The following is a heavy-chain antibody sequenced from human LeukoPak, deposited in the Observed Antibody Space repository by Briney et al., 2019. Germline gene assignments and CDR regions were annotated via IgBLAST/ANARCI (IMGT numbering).Heavy chain of an antibody. CDR3: ARGYSSRLYNWLDP. CDR2: ISYDGGDP. D-gene: IGHD6-13*01. CDR1: GFTFSSYW. Sequence: RSGGSLRLSCAASGFTFSSYWMHWVRQAPGKGLVWVSRISYDGGDPSYADSVKGRFTISRDNAKNTLYLQMNSLTAEDTAVYYCARGYSSRLYNWLDPWGQGILVTVSS. J-gene: IGHJ5*02. V-gene: IGHV3-74*01.